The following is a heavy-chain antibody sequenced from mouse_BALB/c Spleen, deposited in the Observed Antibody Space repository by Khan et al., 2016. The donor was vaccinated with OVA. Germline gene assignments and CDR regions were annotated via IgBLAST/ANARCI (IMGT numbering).Heavy chain of an antibody. CDR1: GYSFTGYF. D-gene: IGHD1-1*01. Sequence: VQLQQSGPELVKPGASVKISCKASGYSFTGYFMNWVMQSHGKSLEWIGHINPHIGETFYNPKFKGKATLTVDESSSTAHMELRSLSSEDSAVYYCSRIYRSDFDYWGQGTTLTVSS. CDR3: SRIYRSDFDY. V-gene: IGHV1-20*02. J-gene: IGHJ2*01. CDR2: INPHIGET.